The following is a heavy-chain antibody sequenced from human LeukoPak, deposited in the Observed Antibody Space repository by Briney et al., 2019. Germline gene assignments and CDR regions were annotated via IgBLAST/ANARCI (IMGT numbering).Heavy chain of an antibody. J-gene: IGHJ4*02. V-gene: IGHV3-23*01. D-gene: IGHD5-18*01. Sequence: GGSLRLSCAASGFTFSSYAMSWVRQAPGKGLEWVSVISGSGGSTSYADSVKGRFTISRDNSMNTLYLQMNSLRAEDTAVYYCAKDDRIQTRRYSYNYWGQGTLVTVSS. CDR3: AKDDRIQTRRYSYNY. CDR1: GFTFSSYA. CDR2: ISGSGGST.